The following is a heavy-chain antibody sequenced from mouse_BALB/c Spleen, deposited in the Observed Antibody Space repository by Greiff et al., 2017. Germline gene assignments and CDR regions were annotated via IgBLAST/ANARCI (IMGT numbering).Heavy chain of an antibody. J-gene: IGHJ1*01. V-gene: IGHV5-6-4*01. Sequence: DVKLQESGGGLVKPGGSLKLSCAASGFTFSSYTMSWVRQTPEKRLEWVATISSGGSYTYYPDSVKGRFTISRDNAKNTLYLQMSSLKSEDTAMYYCTSPITTDWYFDVWGAGTTVTVSS. CDR3: TSPITTDWYFDV. CDR1: GFTFSSYT. D-gene: IGHD2-4*01. CDR2: ISSGGSYT.